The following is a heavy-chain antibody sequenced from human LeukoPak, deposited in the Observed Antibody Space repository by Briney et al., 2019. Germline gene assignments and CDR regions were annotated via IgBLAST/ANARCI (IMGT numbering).Heavy chain of an antibody. Sequence: GGSLRLSCAASGFTFSSYWMSWVRQAPGKGLEWVANIKQDGSEKYYVDSVKGRFTISRDNAKNSLYLQMNSLRAEDTAVYYCARAGKWELLSDDAFDIWGQGTMVTVSS. CDR3: ARAGKWELLSDDAFDI. CDR1: GFTFSSYW. CDR2: IKQDGSEK. J-gene: IGHJ3*02. D-gene: IGHD1-26*01. V-gene: IGHV3-7*04.